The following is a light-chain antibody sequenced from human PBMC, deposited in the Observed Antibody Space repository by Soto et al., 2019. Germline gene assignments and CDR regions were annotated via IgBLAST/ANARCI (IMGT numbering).Light chain of an antibody. CDR1: SEVGSYSR. Sequence: QSVLTQPPSVSGSPGHSVTISCTGTSEVGSYSRVSWYQQSPGTSPKLLIYDVTKRPLGVSDRFSGSKSGNTASLTISGLQTDYEADYYCGVYTLGDTVILGGGTKLTVL. CDR3: GVYTLGDTVI. CDR2: DVT. J-gene: IGLJ2*01. V-gene: IGLV2-18*01.